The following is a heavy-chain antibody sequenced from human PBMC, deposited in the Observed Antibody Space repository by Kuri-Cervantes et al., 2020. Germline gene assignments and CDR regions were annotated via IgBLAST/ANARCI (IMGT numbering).Heavy chain of an antibody. V-gene: IGHV3-9*01. Sequence: SLKISCAASGFTFDDYAMHWVRQAPGKGLEWVSGISWNSGSIGYADSVKGRFTISRDNAKNSLYLQMNSLRAEDTALYYCAKDLGYCTNGVCYDYYYYGMDVWGQGTTVTVSS. J-gene: IGHJ6*02. CDR3: AKDLGYCTNGVCYDYYYYGMDV. CDR2: ISWNSGSI. D-gene: IGHD2-8*01. CDR1: GFTFDDYA.